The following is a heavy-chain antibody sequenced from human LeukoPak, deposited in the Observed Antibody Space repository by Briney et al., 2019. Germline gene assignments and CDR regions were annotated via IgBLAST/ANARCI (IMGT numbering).Heavy chain of an antibody. CDR3: ARDYDLWSGYFGPLVGFDY. V-gene: IGHV3-7*01. CDR1: GFTFSSYW. Sequence: GGSLRLSCAASGFTFSSYWMSWVRQAPGKGLEWVANIKQDGSEKYYVDSVKGRFTISRDNAKNSLYLQMNSLRAEDTAVYYCARDYDLWSGYFGPLVGFDYWGQGTLVTVSS. J-gene: IGHJ4*02. D-gene: IGHD3-3*01. CDR2: IKQDGSEK.